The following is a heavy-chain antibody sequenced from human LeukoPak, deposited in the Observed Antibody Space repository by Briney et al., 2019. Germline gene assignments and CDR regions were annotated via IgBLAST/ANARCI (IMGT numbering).Heavy chain of an antibody. CDR3: ARMVVDVTRWFDP. V-gene: IGHV4-30-2*01. Sequence: PSQTLSLTCDVSGDSMSSSRFSWSWLRQPPGKGLEWIGYSYHGGSTHYNPSLPSRVTISVDRSKKQFSLNLHSVTAADTAVYYCARMVVDVTRWFDPWGQGTLVTVSS. D-gene: IGHD2-15*01. J-gene: IGHJ5*02. CDR2: SYHGGST. CDR1: GDSMSSSRFS.